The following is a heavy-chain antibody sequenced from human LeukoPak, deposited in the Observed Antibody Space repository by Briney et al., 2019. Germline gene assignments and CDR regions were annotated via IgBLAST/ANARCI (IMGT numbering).Heavy chain of an antibody. J-gene: IGHJ3*02. CDR2: IWYDGSNK. V-gene: IGHV3-33*06. CDR1: GFTFSSYG. Sequence: GGSLRLSCAASGFTFSSYGMHWVRQAPGKGLEWVAVIWYDGSNKYYADSVKGRFTISRDNSKNSLYLQMNSLRDDDTAVYYCAKWGVTEGAFDIWGQGTMVTVSS. D-gene: IGHD1-26*01. CDR3: AKWGVTEGAFDI.